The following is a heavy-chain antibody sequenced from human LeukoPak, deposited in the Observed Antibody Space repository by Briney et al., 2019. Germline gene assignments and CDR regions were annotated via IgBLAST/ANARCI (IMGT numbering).Heavy chain of an antibody. CDR2: IWYDGSNK. CDR1: GGTFSSYG. Sequence: SCKASGGTFSSYGMHWVRQAPGKGLEWVAVIWYDGSNKYRADSVKGRFTISRDNSKNTLYLQMNSLRAEDTAVYYCARDSGHCSSGTCYAGYYDYWGQGTLVTVSS. V-gene: IGHV3-33*01. D-gene: IGHD2-15*01. J-gene: IGHJ4*02. CDR3: ARDSGHCSSGTCYAGYYDY.